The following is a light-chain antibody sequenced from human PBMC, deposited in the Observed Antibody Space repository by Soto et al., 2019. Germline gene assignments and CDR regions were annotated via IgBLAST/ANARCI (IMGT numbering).Light chain of an antibody. Sequence: DIQMTQSPSSLSASVGDSVTITCRASQNIKTYLNWYQQKPGKAPNLLIYAASSLHSGVPSRFSGSGSGTDFNLNISSLQPEDFATYYCQQSFSSPPWTFGQGTKVEIK. J-gene: IGKJ1*01. CDR2: AAS. V-gene: IGKV1-39*01. CDR1: QNIKTY. CDR3: QQSFSSPPWT.